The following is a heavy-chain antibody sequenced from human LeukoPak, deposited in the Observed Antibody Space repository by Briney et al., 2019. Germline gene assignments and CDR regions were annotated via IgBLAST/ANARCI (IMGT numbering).Heavy chain of an antibody. Sequence: GSLRLSCTASGFTFTNYGIHWVRQAPGKGLEWVAFIQYDGGNKYYADSVKGRFTISRDSSKNTLYLQMSSLRAGDTAVYYCVRDSRYCSTSSCSDWGQGTLVTVSS. CDR3: VRDSRYCSTSSCSD. CDR1: GFTFTNYG. CDR2: IQYDGGNK. D-gene: IGHD2-8*01. V-gene: IGHV3-30*02. J-gene: IGHJ4*02.